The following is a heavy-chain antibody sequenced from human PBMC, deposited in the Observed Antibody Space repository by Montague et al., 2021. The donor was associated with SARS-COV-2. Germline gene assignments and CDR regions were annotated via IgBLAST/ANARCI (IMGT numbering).Heavy chain of an antibody. CDR1: GGSISSSY. CDR2: IYHYGSA. J-gene: IGHJ4*02. CDR3: ARCANWDWYYFDY. V-gene: IGHV4-59*08. Sequence: SETLSLTCSVSGGSISSSYWSWIRQPPGKGLEWIGYIYHYGSAKYNPSLKSRVTISVDTSKNQFSLKLSSVTAVDTAVYYCARCANWDWYYFDYWGQGTLVTVSS. D-gene: IGHD7-27*01.